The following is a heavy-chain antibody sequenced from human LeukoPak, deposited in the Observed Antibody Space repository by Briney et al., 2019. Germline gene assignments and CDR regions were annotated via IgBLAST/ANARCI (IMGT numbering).Heavy chain of an antibody. CDR1: GYTFTGCY. CDR3: ARDLLGIAVAGPNWFDP. J-gene: IGHJ5*02. CDR2: INPNSGGT. Sequence: ASVKVSCKASGYTFTGCYMHWVRQAPGQGLEWMGWINPNSGGTNYAQKFQGRVTMTRDTSISTAYMELSRLRSDDTAVYYCARDLLGIAVAGPNWFDPWGQGTLVTVSS. D-gene: IGHD6-19*01. V-gene: IGHV1-2*02.